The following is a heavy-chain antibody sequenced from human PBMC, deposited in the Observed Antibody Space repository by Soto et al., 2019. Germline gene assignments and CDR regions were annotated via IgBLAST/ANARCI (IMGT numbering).Heavy chain of an antibody. D-gene: IGHD3-16*01. CDR2: INHSGST. CDR1: GGSFSGYY. Sequence: QVQLQQWGAGLLKPSETLSLTCAVYGGSFSGYYWSWIRQPPGKGLEWIGEINHSGSTNYNPSLKSRVTLSVDTSNNQFSLELSSVTAADTAVYYCAREGAYVGAFDYWGQGTLVTVSS. CDR3: AREGAYVGAFDY. J-gene: IGHJ4*02. V-gene: IGHV4-34*01.